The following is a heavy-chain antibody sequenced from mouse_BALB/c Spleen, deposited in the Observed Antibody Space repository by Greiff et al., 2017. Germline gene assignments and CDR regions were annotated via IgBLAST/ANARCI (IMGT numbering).Heavy chain of an antibody. D-gene: IGHD2-4*01. Sequence: DVKLVESGGGLVKPGGSLKLSCAASGFAFSSYAMSWVRQTQEKRLEWVASISSGGSTYYPDSVKGRFTISRDNARNILYLQMSSLRSEDTAMYYCASSYDSAWFAYWGQGTLVTVSA. CDR1: GFAFSSYA. V-gene: IGHV5-6-5*01. J-gene: IGHJ3*01. CDR3: ASSYDSAWFAY. CDR2: ISSGGST.